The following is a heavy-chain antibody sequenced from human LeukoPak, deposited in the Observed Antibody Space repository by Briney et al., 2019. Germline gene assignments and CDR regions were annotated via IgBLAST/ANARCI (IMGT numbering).Heavy chain of an antibody. Sequence: GASVKVSCKASGGTFSSYAISWVRQAPGQGLEWMGGIIPIFGTANYAQKFQGRVTITTDESTSTAYMELSSLRSEDTAVYYCARCWGHYDFWSGYAFDIWGQGTMVTVSS. J-gene: IGHJ3*02. D-gene: IGHD3-3*01. CDR1: GGTFSSYA. V-gene: IGHV1-69*05. CDR3: ARCWGHYDFWSGYAFDI. CDR2: IIPIFGTA.